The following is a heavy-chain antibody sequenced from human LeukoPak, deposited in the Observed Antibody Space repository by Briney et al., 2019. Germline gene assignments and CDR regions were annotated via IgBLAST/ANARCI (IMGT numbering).Heavy chain of an antibody. J-gene: IGHJ4*02. CDR2: ISHDGII. Sequence: PGGSLRLSCAASGFTFSGYWMHWVRQTPGKGLVWVSRISHDGIISYADSVKGRFTISRDNAKNTLILQMNSLRVEDTAVYYCARDWVYKIDYWGRGTLVTVSS. CDR3: ARDWVYKIDY. CDR1: GFTFSGYW. V-gene: IGHV3-74*01. D-gene: IGHD5-24*01.